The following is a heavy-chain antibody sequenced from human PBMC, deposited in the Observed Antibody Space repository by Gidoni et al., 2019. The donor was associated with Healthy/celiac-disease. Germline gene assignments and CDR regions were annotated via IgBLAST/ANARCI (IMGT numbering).Heavy chain of an antibody. J-gene: IGHJ6*02. CDR1: VFTFSCYS. CDR2: ISSSSSYI. V-gene: IGHV3-21*01. Sequence: EVQLVESGGGLVKPGGSLSLSCAASVFTFSCYSRNWVRQAPGKGLEWVSAISSSSSYIYYADSVKGRFTISRDNAKNSLYLQMNSLRAEDTAVYYCARDTFSRIAAAGEARGYYYSYYGMDVWGQGTTVTVSS. D-gene: IGHD6-13*01. CDR3: ARDTFSRIAAAGEARGYYYSYYGMDV.